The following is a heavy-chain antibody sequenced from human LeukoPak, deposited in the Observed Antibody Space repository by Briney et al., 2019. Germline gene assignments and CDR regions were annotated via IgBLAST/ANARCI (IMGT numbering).Heavy chain of an antibody. CDR3: ARAYDFWSGYYPGYYYYGMDV. D-gene: IGHD3-3*01. CDR1: GGSTSSYY. Sequence: SETLSLTCTVSGGSTSSYYWSWIRQPPGKGLEWIGYIYYSGSTNYNPSLKSRVTISVDTSKNQFSLKLSSVTAADTAVYYCARAYDFWSGYYPGYYYYGMDVWGQGTTVTVSS. J-gene: IGHJ6*02. V-gene: IGHV4-59*08. CDR2: IYYSGST.